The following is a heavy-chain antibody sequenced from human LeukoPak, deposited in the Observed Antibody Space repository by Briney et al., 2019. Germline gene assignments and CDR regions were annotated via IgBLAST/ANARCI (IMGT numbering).Heavy chain of an antibody. Sequence: GGSLRLSCAASGFTFSGSAMHWVRQASGKGLGWVGRIRSKANSYATAYAASVKGRFTISRDDSKNTAYLQMNSLKTEDTAVYYCTRFDSSGYYVRYYGMDVWGQGTTVTVSS. CDR2: IRSKANSYAT. CDR3: TRFDSSGYYVRYYGMDV. D-gene: IGHD3-22*01. CDR1: GFTFSGSA. V-gene: IGHV3-73*01. J-gene: IGHJ6*02.